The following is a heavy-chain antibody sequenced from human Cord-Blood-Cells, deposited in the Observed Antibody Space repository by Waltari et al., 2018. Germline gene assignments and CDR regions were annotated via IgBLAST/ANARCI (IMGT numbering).Heavy chain of an antibody. CDR3: AKDCTSYNDAFDI. CDR2: ISWNSGSI. Sequence: EVQLVESGGGWVQPGRSLRLSCAASVFTFDDYAMPWVRQAPGKGLEWVSGISWNSGSIGYADSVKGRFTISRDNAKNSLYLQMNSLRAEDTALYYCAKDCTSYNDAFDIWGQGTMVTVSS. D-gene: IGHD1-26*01. CDR1: VFTFDDYA. J-gene: IGHJ3*02. V-gene: IGHV3-9*01.